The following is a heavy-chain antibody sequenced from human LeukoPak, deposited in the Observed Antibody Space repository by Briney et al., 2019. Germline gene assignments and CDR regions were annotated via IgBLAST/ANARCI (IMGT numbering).Heavy chain of an antibody. CDR3: ARDHARYCTNGLCYPSL. J-gene: IGHJ3*01. Sequence: SETLSLTCTVSGGSISSGSYYWSWIRQPAGKGLEWIGRIYTSGSTNYNPSLKSRVTISVDTSKNQFSLKLSSVTAADTAVYYCARDHARYCTNGLCYPSLWGQGTMVAVSS. V-gene: IGHV4-61*02. CDR1: GGSISSGSYY. D-gene: IGHD2-8*01. CDR2: IYTSGST.